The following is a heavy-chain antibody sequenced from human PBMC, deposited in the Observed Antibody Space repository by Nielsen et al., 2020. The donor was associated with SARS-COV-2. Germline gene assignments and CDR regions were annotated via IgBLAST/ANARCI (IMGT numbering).Heavy chain of an antibody. D-gene: IGHD6-19*01. CDR1: GFSFSTYG. V-gene: IGHV3-30*02. Sequence: GESLKISCEGSGFSFSTYGMHWVRQVPGKGLEWVASIRYDGRNENYGDSVRGRSTISRDNSKNTLYLQMNSLRVEDTGVYYCAREDREVAVAGVPDYWGLGILVTVSS. CDR2: IRYDGRNE. CDR3: AREDREVAVAGVPDY. J-gene: IGHJ4*02.